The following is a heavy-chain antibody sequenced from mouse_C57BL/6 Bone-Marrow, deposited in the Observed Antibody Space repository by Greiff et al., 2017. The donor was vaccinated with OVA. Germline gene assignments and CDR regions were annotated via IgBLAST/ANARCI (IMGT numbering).Heavy chain of an antibody. CDR3: ARSDTTVVPPFAY. D-gene: IGHD1-1*01. Sequence: VKLMESGAELAKPGASVKLSCKASGYTFTSYWMHWVKQRPGQGLEWIGYINPSSGYTKYNQKFKDKATLTADKSSSTAYMQLSSLTYEDSAVYYCARSDTTVVPPFAYWGQGTLVTVSA. CDR2: INPSSGYT. CDR1: GYTFTSYW. J-gene: IGHJ3*01. V-gene: IGHV1-7*01.